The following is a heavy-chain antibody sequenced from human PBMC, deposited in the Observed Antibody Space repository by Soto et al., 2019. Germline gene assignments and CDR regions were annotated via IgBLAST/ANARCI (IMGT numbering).Heavy chain of an antibody. Sequence: QVQLQESGPGLVKPSQTLSLTCTVSGDSISSGDYYWSWIRQHPGKGLEWIGHIYYRGNTYYNPSLQRRINILVDTSTNQFARKLSSVTGADTAVYFCATACGGGDCYFDYWGQGTLVTVSS. CDR1: GDSISSGDYY. V-gene: IGHV4-30-4*01. CDR2: IYYRGNT. CDR3: ATACGGGDCYFDY. J-gene: IGHJ4*02. D-gene: IGHD2-21*01.